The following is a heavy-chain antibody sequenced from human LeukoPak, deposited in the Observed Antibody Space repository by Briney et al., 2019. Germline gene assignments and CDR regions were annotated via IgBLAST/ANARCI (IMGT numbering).Heavy chain of an antibody. V-gene: IGHV4-4*07. CDR1: GGSISSYY. CDR3: ARDLGYSSSPKGRRRFDP. J-gene: IGHJ5*02. D-gene: IGHD6-13*01. CDR2: IYTSGST. Sequence: SETLSLTCTVSGGSISSYYWSWIRQPAGKGLEWIGRIYTSGSTNYNPSLKSRVTMSVDTSKNQFSLKLSSVTAADTAVYYCARDLGYSSSPKGRRRFDPWGQGTLVTVSS.